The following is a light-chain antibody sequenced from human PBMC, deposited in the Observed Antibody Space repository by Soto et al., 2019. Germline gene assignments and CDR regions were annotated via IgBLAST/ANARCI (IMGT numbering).Light chain of an antibody. Sequence: QSVLTQPASVSGSPGQSITISCTGTSSDVGGYKYVSWYQQHPGEAPKLMIYEVTNRPSGVSNRFSGSKSGNTASLTISGLHTEDEADYYCSSYTSSSTLVFGGGTELTVL. J-gene: IGLJ3*02. V-gene: IGLV2-14*01. CDR3: SSYTSSSTLV. CDR2: EVT. CDR1: SSDVGGYKY.